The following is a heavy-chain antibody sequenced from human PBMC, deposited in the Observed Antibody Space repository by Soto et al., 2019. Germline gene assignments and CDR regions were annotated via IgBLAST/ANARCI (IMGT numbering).Heavy chain of an antibody. J-gene: IGHJ4*02. V-gene: IGHV2-5*02. CDR3: ARSTIFGVVITPYCDY. D-gene: IGHD3-3*01. CDR2: IYWDDAK. CDR1: GFSLSTSGVG. Sequence: QITLKESGPTLVKPTQTLTLTCTFSGFSLSTSGVGVGWIRQPPGKALEWLALIYWDDAKRYSPSLNSTLTLPKDPSKNQGVLTMTHRDPVDTATYYCARSTIFGVVITPYCDYWGQGTLVTVSS.